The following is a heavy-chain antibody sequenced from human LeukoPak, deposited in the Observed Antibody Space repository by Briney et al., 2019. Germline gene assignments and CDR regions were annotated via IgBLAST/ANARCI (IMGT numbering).Heavy chain of an antibody. Sequence: GASVKVSCKXSGYTFTSYDTNWVRQATGQGLGWMGWTNPNSGNTGYAQKFQGRVTMTRNTSISTAYMELSSLRSEDTAVYYCARGGYCSGGSCRALKNWFDPWGQGTLVTVSS. J-gene: IGHJ5*02. CDR3: ARGGYCSGGSCRALKNWFDP. V-gene: IGHV1-8*01. CDR2: TNPNSGNT. CDR1: GYTFTSYD. D-gene: IGHD2-15*01.